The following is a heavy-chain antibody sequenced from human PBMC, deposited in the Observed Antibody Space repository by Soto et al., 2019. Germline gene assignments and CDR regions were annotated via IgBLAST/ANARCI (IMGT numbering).Heavy chain of an antibody. V-gene: IGHV1-58*01. D-gene: IGHD3-22*01. J-gene: IGHJ4*02. CDR2: IVVGSGNT. CDR1: GFTFRSTA. Sequence: WASVKVSCKASGFTFRSTAVQWVRQARGQRLEWIGWIVVGSGNTNYAQKFQERVTITRDMSTSTAYMELSSLTSEDTAVYYCAADPYYYDSSSYYSFDYWGQGTLVTVSS. CDR3: AADPYYYDSSSYYSFDY.